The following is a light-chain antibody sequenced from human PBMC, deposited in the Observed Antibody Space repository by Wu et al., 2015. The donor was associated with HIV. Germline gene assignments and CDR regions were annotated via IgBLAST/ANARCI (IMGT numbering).Light chain of an antibody. CDR2: GAS. V-gene: IGKV3-20*01. J-gene: IGKJ1*01. CDR3: QQYGSSPKT. CDR1: QTFSSPY. Sequence: DIVLTRSPGTLSLSPGERAALSCRASQTFSSPYLAWFQQKPGQPPRLLIYGASSRAAGIPDRFSGSQSGTDFTLTISGLEPEDFAVYFCQQYGSSPKTFGQGTKVEVK.